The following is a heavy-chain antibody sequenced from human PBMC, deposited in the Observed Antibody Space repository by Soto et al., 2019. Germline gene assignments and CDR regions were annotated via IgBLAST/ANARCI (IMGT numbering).Heavy chain of an antibody. CDR1: GYTFTSYD. CDR2: MNPNSGNT. V-gene: IGHV1-8*01. CDR3: ARGNKAHQLGELSPDFDY. Sequence: ASVKVSCKASGYTFTSYDINWVRQATGQGLEWMGWMNPNSGNTGYAQKFQGRVTMTRNTSISTAYMELSSLRSEDTAVYYCARGNKAHQLGELSPDFDYWGQGTLVTVSS. J-gene: IGHJ4*02. D-gene: IGHD3-16*02.